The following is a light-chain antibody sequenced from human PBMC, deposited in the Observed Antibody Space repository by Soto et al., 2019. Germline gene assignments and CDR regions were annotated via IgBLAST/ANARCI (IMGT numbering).Light chain of an antibody. CDR2: TAS. CDR3: QQVKSYPLT. CDR1: QGISTY. J-gene: IGKJ4*01. Sequence: DIQLTQSPSFLSASVGDRVTITCRATQGISTYLTWYQQKPGKATKLLIYTASTLQSGVPSRFSGSGSGTEFTLTISSLQPEDFASYYCQQVKSYPLTFGGGTKVEI. V-gene: IGKV1-9*01.